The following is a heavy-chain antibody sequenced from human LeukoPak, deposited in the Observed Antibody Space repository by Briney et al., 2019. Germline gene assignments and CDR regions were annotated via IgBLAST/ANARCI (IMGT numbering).Heavy chain of an antibody. V-gene: IGHV5-51*01. CDR1: GYSFTSYW. CDR2: IYPGDSDT. CDR3: ARQVAYYDILTGYSSLWYFDY. D-gene: IGHD3-9*01. Sequence: GESLKISCKGSGYSFTSYWIGWVRQMPGKGLEWMGIIYPGDSDTRYSPSFQGQVTISADKSIRTAYLQWSSLKASDTAMYYCARQVAYYDILTGYSSLWYFDYWGQGTLVTVSS. J-gene: IGHJ4*02.